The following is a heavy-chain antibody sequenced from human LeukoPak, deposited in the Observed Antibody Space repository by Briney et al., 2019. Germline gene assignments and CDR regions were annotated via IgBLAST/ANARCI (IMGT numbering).Heavy chain of an antibody. V-gene: IGHV3-48*01. CDR3: ARDMVQLWSWPLYYFDY. J-gene: IGHJ4*02. CDR1: GFTFSSYS. CDR2: ISSSSSTI. Sequence: PGGSLRLSCAASGFTFSSYSMNWVRQAPGKGLEWVSYISSSSSTIYYADSVKGRFTISRDNAKNSLYLQMNSLRAEDTAVYYCARDMVQLWSWPLYYFDYWGQGTLVTVSS. D-gene: IGHD5-18*01.